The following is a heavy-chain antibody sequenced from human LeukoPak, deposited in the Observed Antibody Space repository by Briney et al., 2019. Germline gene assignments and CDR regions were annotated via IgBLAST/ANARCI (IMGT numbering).Heavy chain of an antibody. CDR2: IKQDGSEK. D-gene: IGHD3-22*01. Sequence: QSGGSLRLSCAVSGFTFSSYWMSWVRQAPGKGLEWVANIKQDGSEKYYVDSVKGRFTISRDNAKNSLYLQMNSLRAEDTAVYYCAKPPRDSSGFYYGPFDYWGQGTLVTVSS. CDR3: AKPPRDSSGFYYGPFDY. J-gene: IGHJ4*02. CDR1: GFTFSSYW. V-gene: IGHV3-7*03.